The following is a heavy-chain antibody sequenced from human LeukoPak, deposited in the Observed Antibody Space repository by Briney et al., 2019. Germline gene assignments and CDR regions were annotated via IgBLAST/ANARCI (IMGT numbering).Heavy chain of an antibody. V-gene: IGHV5-51*01. CDR2: IYPGDSDT. CDR3: ARHGSSSEDDAFDI. Sequence: GESLQISCKASGYTFINYWIAWVRQMPGKGLEWMGIIYPGDSDTRYSPSFQGQVTISADKSTSTAYLQWSSLKASDTATYYCARHGSSSEDDAFDIWGQGTMVTVSS. CDR1: GYTFINYW. J-gene: IGHJ3*02. D-gene: IGHD6-13*01.